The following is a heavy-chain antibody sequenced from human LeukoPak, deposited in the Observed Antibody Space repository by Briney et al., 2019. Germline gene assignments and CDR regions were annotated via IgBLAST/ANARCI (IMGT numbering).Heavy chain of an antibody. D-gene: IGHD6-19*01. Sequence: PGGSLRLSCAASGFPFSNFAMRWVRQAPGKGLEWVSSITFSGVTTNYADSVKGRFTISRDNSKNTLYLQMNSLRVEDTAVYYCARSPSGWYDYWGQGTLVTVSS. CDR1: GFPFSNFA. CDR3: ARSPSGWYDY. CDR2: ITFSGVTT. V-gene: IGHV3-23*01. J-gene: IGHJ4*02.